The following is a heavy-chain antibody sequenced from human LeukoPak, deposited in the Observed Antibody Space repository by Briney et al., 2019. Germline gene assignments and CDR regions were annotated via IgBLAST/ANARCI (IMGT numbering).Heavy chain of an antibody. CDR2: IIPIFGTA. V-gene: IGHV1-69*13. CDR3: ARDHSSGLYYFDY. Sequence: SVKVSCKASGGTFSSYAISWVRQAPGQGLEWMGGIIPIFGTANYAQKFQGRVTIIADESTSTAYMELSSLRSEDTAVYYCARDHSSGLYYFDYWGQGTLVSVSS. CDR1: GGTFSSYA. J-gene: IGHJ4*02. D-gene: IGHD6-19*01.